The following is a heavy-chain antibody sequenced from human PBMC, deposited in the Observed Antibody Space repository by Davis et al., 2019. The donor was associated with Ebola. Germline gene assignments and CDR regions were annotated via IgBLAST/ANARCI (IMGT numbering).Heavy chain of an antibody. D-gene: IGHD2-21*01. CDR1: DASVSSHY. Sequence: PSETLSLTCTVSDASVSSHYWNWIRQPPGKGLEWIGIVYDGGRTNYRPSLKSRATISADTSKNQFSLMLRSVTAADTAVYYCARDGESHLYWGQGILVTVSS. J-gene: IGHJ4*02. V-gene: IGHV4-59*02. CDR3: ARDGESHLY. CDR2: VYDGGRT.